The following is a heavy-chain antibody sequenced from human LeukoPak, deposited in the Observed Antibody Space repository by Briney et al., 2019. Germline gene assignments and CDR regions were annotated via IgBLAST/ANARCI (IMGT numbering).Heavy chain of an antibody. V-gene: IGHV4-34*01. Sequence: SETLSLTCAVYGGSFSGYYWSWIRQPPGKGLEWIGEINHSGSTNYNPSLKSRVTISVDTSKNQFSLKLSSVTAADTAVYYCAEYYDSSGYEDFGAFDIWGQGTMVTVSS. J-gene: IGHJ3*02. CDR1: GGSFSGYY. CDR2: INHSGST. CDR3: AEYYDSSGYEDFGAFDI. D-gene: IGHD3-22*01.